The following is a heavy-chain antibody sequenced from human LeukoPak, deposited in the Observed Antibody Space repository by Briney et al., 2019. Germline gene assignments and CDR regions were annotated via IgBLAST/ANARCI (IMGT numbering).Heavy chain of an antibody. CDR1: GGSISSSSYY. J-gene: IGHJ3*02. CDR2: IYYSGST. D-gene: IGHD3-9*01. Sequence: SETLSLTCTVSGGSISSSSYYWGWIRQPPGKGLEWIGSIYYSGSTYYNPSLKSRVTISVDTSKNQFSLKLSSVTAADTAVYYCARRSSYDILTGYGSGAFDIWGQGTMVTVPS. CDR3: ARRSSYDILTGYGSGAFDI. V-gene: IGHV4-39*01.